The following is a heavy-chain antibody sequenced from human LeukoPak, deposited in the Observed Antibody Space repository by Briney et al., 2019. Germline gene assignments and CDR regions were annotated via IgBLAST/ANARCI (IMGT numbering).Heavy chain of an antibody. Sequence: SETLSLTCTVSGGSISSGGYYWSWIRQHPGKGLEWIGYIYYSGSTYYNLSLKSRVTISVDTSKNQFSLKLSSVTAADTAVYYCARGMRAAAAGYFDYWGQGTLVTVSS. CDR1: GGSISSGGYY. CDR3: ARGMRAAAAGYFDY. D-gene: IGHD6-13*01. CDR2: IYYSGST. V-gene: IGHV4-31*03. J-gene: IGHJ4*02.